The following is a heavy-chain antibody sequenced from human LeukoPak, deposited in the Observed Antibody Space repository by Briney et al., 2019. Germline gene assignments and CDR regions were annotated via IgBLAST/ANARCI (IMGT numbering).Heavy chain of an antibody. V-gene: IGHV4-34*01. CDR1: GGSFSGYY. Sequence: PSETLSLTXAVYGGSFSGYYWSWIRQPPGKGLEWIGEINHSGSTNYNPSLKSRVTISVDTSKNQFSLKLSSVTAADTAVYYCARVIVGAFDIWGQGTMVTVSS. D-gene: IGHD1-26*01. CDR2: INHSGST. J-gene: IGHJ3*02. CDR3: ARVIVGAFDI.